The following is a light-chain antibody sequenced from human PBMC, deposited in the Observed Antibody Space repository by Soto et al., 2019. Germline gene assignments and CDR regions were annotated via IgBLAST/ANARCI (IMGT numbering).Light chain of an antibody. J-gene: IGLJ1*01. Sequence: QPVLTQPPSVSGAPGQRVTISCTGSSSNFGAGYDVHWYQQVPGTAPKLLIYGNNNRPSGVPDRFSGSKSGTSASLAITGLQADDEADDYCQSYDSSRSGYVFGTGTKLTVL. CDR3: QSYDSSRSGYV. CDR1: SSNFGAGYD. V-gene: IGLV1-40*01. CDR2: GNN.